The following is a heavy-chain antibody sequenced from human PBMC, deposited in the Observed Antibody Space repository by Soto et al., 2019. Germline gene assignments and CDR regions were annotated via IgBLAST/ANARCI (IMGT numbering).Heavy chain of an antibody. J-gene: IGHJ5*02. Sequence: QLQLQESGPGLVKPSETLSLTCTVSGGSISSSSYYWGWIRQPPGKGLEWIGSIYYSGSTYYNPSLKSRVTISVDTSKNQFSLKLSSVTAADTAVYYCARHVGDITMVRGVEALFDPRGQGTLVTVSS. CDR2: IYYSGST. CDR3: ARHVGDITMVRGVEALFDP. CDR1: GGSISSSSYY. D-gene: IGHD3-10*01. V-gene: IGHV4-39*01.